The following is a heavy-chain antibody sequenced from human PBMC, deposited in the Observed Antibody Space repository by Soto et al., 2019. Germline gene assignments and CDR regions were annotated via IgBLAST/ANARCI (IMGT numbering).Heavy chain of an antibody. J-gene: IGHJ5*02. CDR2: IYYSGST. D-gene: IGHD6-6*01. CDR1: GGSISSGDYY. V-gene: IGHV4-30-4*01. CDR3: ARELPSSSRGYNWFDP. Sequence: PSETLSLTCTVSGGSISSGDYYWSWVRQPPGKGLEWIGYIYYSGSTYYNPSLKSRVTISVDTSKNQFSLKLSSVTAADTAVYYCARELPSSSRGYNWFDPWGQGTLVTVSS.